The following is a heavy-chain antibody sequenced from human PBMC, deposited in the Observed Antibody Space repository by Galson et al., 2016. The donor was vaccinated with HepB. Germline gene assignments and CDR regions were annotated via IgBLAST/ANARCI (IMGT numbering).Heavy chain of an antibody. J-gene: IGHJ4*02. D-gene: IGHD6-19*01. V-gene: IGHV2-5*02. CDR1: GFSLSTGGEG. CDR2: IYWDDDK. CDR3: AHNRRFSSGWMFDY. Sequence: ALVKPTQTLTLTCTFSGFSLSTGGEGVGWIRQPPGKALEWLAPIYWDDDKRYSPSLKSRLTIAEDTSRKQVVLTMTNMDPEDTATYFCAHNRRFSSGWMFDYWGQGTLVTVSS.